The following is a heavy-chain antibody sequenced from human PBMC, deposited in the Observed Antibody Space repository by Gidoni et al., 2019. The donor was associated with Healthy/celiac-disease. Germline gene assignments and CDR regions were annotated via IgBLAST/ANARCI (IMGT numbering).Heavy chain of an antibody. CDR1: VFTFTRSA. CDR2: IVVGSGNT. V-gene: IGHV1-58*02. CDR3: AADRGSVADPGWFDP. D-gene: IGHD3-10*01. J-gene: IGHJ5*02. Sequence: QMQLVQSGPEVKKPGTSVKVSCKASVFTFTRSAMQWVRQARGQRLEWIGWIVVGSGNTNYAQKFQERVTITRDMSTSTAYMELSSLRSEDTAVYYCAADRGSVADPGWFDPWGQGTLVTVSS.